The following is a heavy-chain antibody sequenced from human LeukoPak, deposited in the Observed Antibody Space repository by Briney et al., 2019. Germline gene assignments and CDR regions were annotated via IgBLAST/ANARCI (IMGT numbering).Heavy chain of an antibody. Sequence: GGSLRLSCAASGFTFSSYAMSWVRQAPGKGLEWVSAISGSGGSTYYADSVKGRFTISRDNSKNTLYLQMNSLRAEDTVVYYCAKYDGDYYDSSGYLGSDYWGQGTLVTVSS. D-gene: IGHD3-22*01. CDR1: GFTFSSYA. J-gene: IGHJ4*02. V-gene: IGHV3-23*01. CDR3: AKYDGDYYDSSGYLGSDY. CDR2: ISGSGGST.